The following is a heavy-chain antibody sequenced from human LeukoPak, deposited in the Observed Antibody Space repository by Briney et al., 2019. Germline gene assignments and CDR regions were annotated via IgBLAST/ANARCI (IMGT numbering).Heavy chain of an antibody. CDR1: GGSISSGGYS. CDR2: IYYSGST. D-gene: IGHD6-6*01. V-gene: IGHV4-30-2*03. J-gene: IGHJ6*03. CDR3: ASHTRSSIAARPYYYYYMDV. Sequence: PSETLSLTCAVSGGSISSGGYSWTWIRQPPGKGLEWIGSIYYSGSTYYNPSLKSRVTISVDTSKNQFSLRLSSVTAADTAVYYCASHTRSSIAARPYYYYYMDVWGKGTTVTVSS.